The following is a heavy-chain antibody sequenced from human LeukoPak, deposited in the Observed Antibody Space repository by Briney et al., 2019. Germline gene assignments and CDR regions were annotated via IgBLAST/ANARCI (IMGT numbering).Heavy chain of an antibody. CDR1: GYSFTDYY. CDR2: ISPRSGDT. J-gene: IGHJ5*02. Sequence: ASVKVSCKASGYSFTDYYMHWVRQAPGQGLEWMGWISPRSGDTSYAQKFQGRVTMTRDTSISTAYMELSRLRSDDTAVYYCARDLLLWFGVKGNWFDPWGQGTLVTVSS. CDR3: ARDLLLWFGVKGNWFDP. V-gene: IGHV1-2*02. D-gene: IGHD3-10*01.